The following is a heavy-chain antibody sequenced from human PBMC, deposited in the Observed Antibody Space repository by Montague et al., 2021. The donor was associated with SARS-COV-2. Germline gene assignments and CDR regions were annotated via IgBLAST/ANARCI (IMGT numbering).Heavy chain of an antibody. V-gene: IGHV4-39*01. CDR2: IYYSGST. Sequence: SETLSLTCTVSGGSISSGSCYWSWIRQPAGKGLEWIGRIYYSGSTYYNPSLKSRVTISVDTSKNQFSLKLSSVTAADTAVYYCAMRGGALDAFDIWGQGTMVIVSS. CDR3: AMRGGALDAFDI. D-gene: IGHD4-17*01. J-gene: IGHJ3*02. CDR1: GGSISSGSCY.